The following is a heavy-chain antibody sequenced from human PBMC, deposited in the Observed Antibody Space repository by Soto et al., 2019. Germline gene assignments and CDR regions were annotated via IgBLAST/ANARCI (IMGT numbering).Heavy chain of an antibody. CDR2: ISSSGSTI. CDR1: GFTFSSYE. V-gene: IGHV3-48*03. Sequence: EVQLVESGGGLVQPGGSLRLSCAASGFTFSSYEMNWFRQAPGKGLEGVSYISSSGSTIYYADSVKGRFTISRDNAKNSLYLQMNSLRAEATAVYYCARDLGGRDFASWGQGTLVTVSS. CDR3: ARDLGGRDFAS. J-gene: IGHJ4*02. D-gene: IGHD3-16*01.